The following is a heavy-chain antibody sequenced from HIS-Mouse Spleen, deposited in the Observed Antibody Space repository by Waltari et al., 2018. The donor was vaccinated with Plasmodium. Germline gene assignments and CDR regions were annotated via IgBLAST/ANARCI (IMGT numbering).Heavy chain of an antibody. V-gene: IGHV3-7*01. D-gene: IGHD6-13*01. CDR2: IKQDGSEK. J-gene: IGHJ2*01. Sequence: EVQLVESGGGLVQPGGSLRLSCAASGFTFSSYWMSWVRQAPGKGLEWGDNIKQDGSEKYYVDSVKGRFTISRDNAKNSLYLQMNSLRAEDTAVYFCASSWYWYFDLWGRGTLVTVSS. CDR3: ASSWYWYFDL. CDR1: GFTFSSYW.